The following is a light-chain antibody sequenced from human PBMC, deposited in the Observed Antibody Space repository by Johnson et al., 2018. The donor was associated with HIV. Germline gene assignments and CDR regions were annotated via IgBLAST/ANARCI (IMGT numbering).Light chain of an antibody. J-gene: IGLJ1*01. Sequence: QLVLTQPPSVSAAPGQRVTIYCSGSRSNTGRNYASWYQQLPGKAPKLLIYENNKRHSGIPDRFSGSKSGTSATLGITGLQTGDTADYYCGTWESSLSDPYDFGTGTKVTGL. CDR3: GTWESSLSDPYD. V-gene: IGLV1-51*02. CDR1: RSNTGRNY. CDR2: ENN.